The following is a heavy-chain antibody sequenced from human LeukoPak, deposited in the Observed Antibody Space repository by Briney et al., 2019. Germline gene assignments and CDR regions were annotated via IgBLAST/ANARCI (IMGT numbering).Heavy chain of an antibody. CDR3: ARRDNNPGGVFDY. J-gene: IGHJ4*02. Sequence: SETLSLTCTVSGASVNSSPYYWSWIRQPPGKGLEWIGYIYYSGSTNYNSSLKSRVTISADTSKNQFSLKLSSVTAADTAVYYCARRDNNPGGVFDYWGQGTLVTVSS. CDR2: IYYSGST. V-gene: IGHV4-61*01. CDR1: GASVNSSPYY. D-gene: IGHD3-16*01.